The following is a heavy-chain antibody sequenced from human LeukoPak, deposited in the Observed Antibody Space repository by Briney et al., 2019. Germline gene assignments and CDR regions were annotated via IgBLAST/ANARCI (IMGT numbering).Heavy chain of an antibody. CDR1: GFTFSSYA. Sequence: GGSLRLSCAASGFTFSSYAMSWVRQAPGKGLEWVSAISGSGGSTYYADSVKGRFTISRDNSKNTLYLQMNSLRAEDTAVYYCAKDRRVGATGGYYFDHWGQGTLVTVSS. D-gene: IGHD1-26*01. CDR3: AKDRRVGATGGYYFDH. V-gene: IGHV3-23*01. CDR2: ISGSGGST. J-gene: IGHJ4*02.